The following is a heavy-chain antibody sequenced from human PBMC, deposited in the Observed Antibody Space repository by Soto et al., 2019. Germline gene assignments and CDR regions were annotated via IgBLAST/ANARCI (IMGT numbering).Heavy chain of an antibody. J-gene: IGHJ4*02. CDR2: ISYDGSNK. CDR3: AKDRYDSSGYLFH. V-gene: IGHV3-30*18. CDR1: GFTFSSYG. Sequence: PGGSLRLSCAASGFTFSSYGMHWVRQAPGKGLEWVAVISYDGSNKYYADSVKGRFTISRDNSKNTLYLQMNSLRAEDTAVYYCAKDRYDSSGYLFHWGQGTLVTVSS. D-gene: IGHD3-22*01.